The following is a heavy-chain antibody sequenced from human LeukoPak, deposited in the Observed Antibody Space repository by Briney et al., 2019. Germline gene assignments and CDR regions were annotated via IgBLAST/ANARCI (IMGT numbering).Heavy chain of an antibody. CDR2: IYRSGST. D-gene: IGHD1-1*01. J-gene: IGHJ3*02. CDR1: GGSISSYY. V-gene: IGHV4-38-2*02. Sequence: SETLSLTCTVSGGSISSYYWSWIRQPPGKGLEWIGSIYRSGSTYYNPSLKSRVTISADTSKNQFSLKLSSVTAADTAVYYCARDGWNDDDGFDIWGQGTMVTVSS. CDR3: ARDGWNDDDGFDI.